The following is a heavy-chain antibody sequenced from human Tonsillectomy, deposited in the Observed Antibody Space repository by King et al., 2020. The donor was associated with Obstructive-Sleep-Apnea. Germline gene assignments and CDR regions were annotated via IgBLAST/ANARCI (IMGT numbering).Heavy chain of an antibody. CDR3: AKGTYYYDSSGYFFDY. CDR1: GFTFDDYA. CDR2: ISWNSGSI. Sequence: VQLVESGGGLVQPGRSLRLSCAASGFTFDDYAMHWVRQAPGKGLEWVSGISWNSGSIVYADSVKGRFTISRDNAKNSLYLQMNSLRAEDTALYYCAKGTYYYDSSGYFFDYWGQGTLVTVSS. V-gene: IGHV3-9*01. D-gene: IGHD3-22*01. J-gene: IGHJ4*02.